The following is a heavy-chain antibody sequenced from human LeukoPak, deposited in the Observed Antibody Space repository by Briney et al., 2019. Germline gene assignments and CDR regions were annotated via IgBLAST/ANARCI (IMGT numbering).Heavy chain of an antibody. V-gene: IGHV3-21*01. CDR2: ISSSSSYI. D-gene: IGHD6-19*01. Sequence: AGSLRLSCAASGFSFSSYCMNWVRQAPGKGLEGVSSISSSSSYIYYADSMKGRFTISRDNAKNSLYLQMNSLRAEDTAVYYCAREGPSSGWYMGYYYMDVWVKGTTVTVSS. CDR1: GFSFSSYC. J-gene: IGHJ6*03. CDR3: AREGPSSGWYMGYYYMDV.